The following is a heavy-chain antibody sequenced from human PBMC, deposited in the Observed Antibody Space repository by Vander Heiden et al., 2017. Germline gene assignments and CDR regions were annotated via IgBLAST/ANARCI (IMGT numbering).Heavy chain of an antibody. Sequence: EVQLVESGGGLVQPGGSLRLSCAASGFPFSRYRINWVRQAPGKGLGWVSYISSSSSTIYYADSVKGRFTISRDNAKNSLYLQMNSLRAEDTAVYYCAREVGAIVYDAFDIWGQGTMVTVSS. CDR2: ISSSSSTI. J-gene: IGHJ3*02. CDR3: AREVGAIVYDAFDI. CDR1: GFPFSRYR. D-gene: IGHD1-26*01. V-gene: IGHV3-48*01.